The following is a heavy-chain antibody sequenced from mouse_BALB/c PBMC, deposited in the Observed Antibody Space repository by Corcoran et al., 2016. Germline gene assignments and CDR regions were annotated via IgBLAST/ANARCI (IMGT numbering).Heavy chain of an antibody. V-gene: IGHV8-12*01. J-gene: IGHJ1*01. Sequence: QVTLKESGPGILQPSQTLSLTCSFSGFSLSTSGMGVSWIRQPSGKGLEWLAHIYWDDDKRYNPSLKSRLTISKDTSRNQVFLKITSVDTADTATYYWARRARGYGSRRRYFDVWGAGTTVTLSS. CDR3: ARRARGYGSRRRYFDV. CDR2: IYWDDDK. D-gene: IGHD1-1*01. CDR1: GFSLSTSGMG.